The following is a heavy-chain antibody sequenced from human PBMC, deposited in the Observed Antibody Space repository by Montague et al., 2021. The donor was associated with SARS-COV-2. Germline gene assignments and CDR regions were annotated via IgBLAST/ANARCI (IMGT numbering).Heavy chain of an antibody. D-gene: IGHD1-1*01. J-gene: IGHJ4*02. V-gene: IGHV4-59*01. CDR1: GGSISSYY. Sequence: SETLSLTCEVSGGSISSYYWSWIRQSPGKGLEWIGYVHYTGSTKYNPSLKTRVTLSLDTPKNHFSLKLSSVTAADTAVYYCARAQNTCFIANCVNYFEVWGLGALSPSPQ. CDR3: ARAQNTCFIANCVNYFEV. CDR2: VHYTGST.